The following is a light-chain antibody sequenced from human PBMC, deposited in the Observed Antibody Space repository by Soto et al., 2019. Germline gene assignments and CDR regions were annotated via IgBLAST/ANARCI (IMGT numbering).Light chain of an antibody. CDR2: EVS. J-gene: IGLJ1*01. Sequence: QSALTQPASVSGSPGQSITISCTGTSSDVGGYNHVSWYQHHPGKAPKLMIYEVSNRPSGVSNRFSGSKSGNTASLTISGLQADDEADYYCNSHTRSNNRVFGKGTKVTV. CDR3: NSHTRSNNRV. V-gene: IGLV2-14*01. CDR1: SSDVGGYNH.